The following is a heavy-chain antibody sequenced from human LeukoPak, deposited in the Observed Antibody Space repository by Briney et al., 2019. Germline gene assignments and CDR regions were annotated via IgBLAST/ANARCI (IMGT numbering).Heavy chain of an antibody. CDR1: GFTFSSYA. Sequence: GGSLRLSCAASGFTFSSYAMSWVRQAPGKGLEWVSAISGSGGSTYYADSVKGRFAISRGNSKNTLYLQMNSLRAEDTAVYYCAKGTRGYSGYDPTFCCMDVWGQGTTVTVSS. D-gene: IGHD5-12*01. V-gene: IGHV3-23*01. CDR3: AKGTRGYSGYDPTFCCMDV. CDR2: ISGSGGST. J-gene: IGHJ6*02.